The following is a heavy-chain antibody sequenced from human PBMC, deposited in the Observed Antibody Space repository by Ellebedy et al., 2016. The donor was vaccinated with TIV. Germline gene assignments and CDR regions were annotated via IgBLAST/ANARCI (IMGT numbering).Heavy chain of an antibody. D-gene: IGHD5-18*01. CDR1: GYSFTSYW. V-gene: IGHV5-10-1*01. CDR3: ASYGYAGLDY. CDR2: IDPSDSYT. Sequence: GGSLRLXXKGSGYSFTSYWNSWVRQMPGKGLEWMGRIDPSDSYTNYSPSFQGHVTISADKSISTAYLQWSSLKASDTAMYYCASYGYAGLDYWGQGTLVTVSS. J-gene: IGHJ4*02.